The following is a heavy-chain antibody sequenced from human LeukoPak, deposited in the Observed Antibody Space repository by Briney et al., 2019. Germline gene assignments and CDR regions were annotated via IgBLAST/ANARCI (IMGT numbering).Heavy chain of an antibody. CDR2: IIPVLNIT. CDR1: GGTFSSSA. J-gene: IGHJ6*02. Sequence: ASVKLSCKASGGTFSSSAITWVRQPPGQGLEWMGRIIPVLNITNYAQKFQGRVTITADTSTSTAYMELSSLRSEETAVYYCARDQGLTAPPPYGLDVWGQGTTVTVSS. CDR3: ARDQGLTAPPPYGLDV. D-gene: IGHD5-18*01. V-gene: IGHV1-69*04.